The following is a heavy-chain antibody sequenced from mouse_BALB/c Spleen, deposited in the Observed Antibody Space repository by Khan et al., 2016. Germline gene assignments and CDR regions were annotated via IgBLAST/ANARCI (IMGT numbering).Heavy chain of an antibody. J-gene: IGHJ4*01. CDR1: GFNIKDTY. CDR3: ARADPYYAMDY. Sequence: VQLQPSGAELVKPGASVKLSCTASGFNIKDTYMHWVKQRPEQGLEWIGRIDPANGNTKYDPKFQGKATITADTSSNTAYLQLSSLTSEDTAVYYCARADPYYAMDYWGQGTAVTVSS. V-gene: IGHV14-3*02. CDR2: IDPANGNT.